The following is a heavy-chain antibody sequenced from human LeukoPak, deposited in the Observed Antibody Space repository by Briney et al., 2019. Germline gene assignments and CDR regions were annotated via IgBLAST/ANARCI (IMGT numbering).Heavy chain of an antibody. V-gene: IGHV1-46*01. CDR1: GYTFTSNY. J-gene: IGHJ4*02. CDR2: IYPRDGST. Sequence: ASVKVSCKASGYTFTSNYIHWVRQAPGQGLEWMGMIYPRDGSTSYAQKFQGRVTVTRDTSTSTVHMELSGLRSEDTAVYHCARDQEGFDYWGQGTLVTVSS. CDR3: ARDQEGFDY.